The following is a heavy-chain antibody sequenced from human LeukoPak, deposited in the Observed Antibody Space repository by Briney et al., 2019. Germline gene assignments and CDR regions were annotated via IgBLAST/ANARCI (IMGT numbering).Heavy chain of an antibody. V-gene: IGHV1-24*01. Sequence: GASVKVSCKVSGYTLTELSMHWVRQAPGKGLEWMGGFDHGHGETIYAQKFQGRATMNEDTSTDTAYMELSRLRSEDTAVYFGATGGIWDLLNYWGQGTLVTVSA. D-gene: IGHD1-26*01. CDR2: FDHGHGET. CDR3: ATGGIWDLLNY. CDR1: GYTLTELS. J-gene: IGHJ4*02.